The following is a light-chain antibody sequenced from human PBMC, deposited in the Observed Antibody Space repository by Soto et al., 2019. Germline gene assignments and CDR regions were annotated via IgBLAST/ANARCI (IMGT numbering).Light chain of an antibody. CDR1: HNVVGGYNY. CDR2: EVS. V-gene: IGLV2-14*01. CDR3: CSYTTSSTYV. J-gene: IGLJ1*01. Sequence: SLLAQPSPLFGSPWQSIALSFPGNHNVVGGYNYVSWYQQHPGKAPKLMIYEVSNRPSGVSNRFSGSKSGNTASLTISGLQAEDEADYYCCSYTTSSTYVFGTGTKVTVL.